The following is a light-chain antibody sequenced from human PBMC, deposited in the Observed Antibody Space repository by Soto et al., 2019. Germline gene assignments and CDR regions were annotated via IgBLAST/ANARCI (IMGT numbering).Light chain of an antibody. V-gene: IGKV1-8*01. CDR3: QQSYRTPYT. CDR2: DAS. Sequence: AIRMTQSPSSFSASTGDRVTITCRASQGISSYLVWYQQRQGRAPKLLIYDASSLLSGVPSRFSGSGSGTDFTLTISSLQPEDFATYYCQQSYRTPYTFGQGTKLETK. J-gene: IGKJ2*01. CDR1: QGISSY.